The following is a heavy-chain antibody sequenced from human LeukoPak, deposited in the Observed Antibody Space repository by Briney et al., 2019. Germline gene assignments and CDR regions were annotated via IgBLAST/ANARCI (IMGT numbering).Heavy chain of an antibody. CDR2: INSDGSST. V-gene: IGHV3-74*01. CDR1: GFTFSSYW. D-gene: IGHD5-24*01. J-gene: IGHJ4*02. Sequence: PGGSLRLSCAASGFTFSSYWMHWVRQTSGKGLVWVSRINSDGSSTSYADSVKGRFTISRDNAKNTVYLQMNSLRAEDTAVYYCASKRWLQSSFDYWGQGTLVTVSS. CDR3: ASKRWLQSSFDY.